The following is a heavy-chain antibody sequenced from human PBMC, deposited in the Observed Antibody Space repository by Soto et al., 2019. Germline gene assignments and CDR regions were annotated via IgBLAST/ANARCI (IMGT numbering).Heavy chain of an antibody. Sequence: PGGSLRVSCAASGFTFSSYGMHWGRQAPGKGLEWVAVIWYDGSNKYYADSVKGRFTISRDNSKNTLYLQMNSLRAEDTAVYYCARDGYCSGGSCYSVPVFDYWGQGTLVTVSS. CDR1: GFTFSSYG. J-gene: IGHJ4*02. V-gene: IGHV3-33*01. D-gene: IGHD2-15*01. CDR3: ARDGYCSGGSCYSVPVFDY. CDR2: IWYDGSNK.